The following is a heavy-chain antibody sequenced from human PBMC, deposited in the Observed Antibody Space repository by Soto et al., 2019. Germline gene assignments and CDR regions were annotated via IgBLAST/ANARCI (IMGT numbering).Heavy chain of an antibody. D-gene: IGHD5-18*01. CDR2: ISGSGGST. CDR3: ARGVDTAMVNPYYYYGLDV. V-gene: IGHV3-23*01. CDR1: GFTFSSYA. Sequence: HPWGSLRLSCAASGFTFSSYAMSWVRQAPGKGLEWVSAISGSGGSTYYADSVKGRFTISRDNSKNTLYLQMNSLRAEDTAVYYCARGVDTAMVNPYYYYGLDVWGQGTTVTVSS. J-gene: IGHJ6*02.